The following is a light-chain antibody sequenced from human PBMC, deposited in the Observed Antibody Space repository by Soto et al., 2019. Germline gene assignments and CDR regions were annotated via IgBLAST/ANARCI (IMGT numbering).Light chain of an antibody. J-gene: IGKJ2*01. CDR1: QSIGSY. CDR3: QQTYRLPIT. Sequence: DIQMTQSPSPLSASVGDGVTITCRASQSIGSYVNWYQHKPGKAPNLLIFAASSVHDGVPSRFTGRGYGTDFTLTITSLQPEDFASYYCQQTYRLPITFGQGTKLDIK. CDR2: AAS. V-gene: IGKV1-39*01.